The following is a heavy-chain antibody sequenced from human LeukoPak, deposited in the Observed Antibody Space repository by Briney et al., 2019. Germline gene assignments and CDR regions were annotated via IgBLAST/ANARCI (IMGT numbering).Heavy chain of an antibody. CDR3: ARDGVDLMGIYPTDY. J-gene: IGHJ4*02. CDR1: GYTFTSYG. Sequence: ASVKVSCKASGYTFTSYGISWVRQAPGQGLEWMGWISAYNGNTNYAQKLQGRVTVTTDTSTSTAYMELRSLRSDDTAVYYCARDGVDLMGIYPTDYWGQGTLVTVSS. CDR2: ISAYNGNT. V-gene: IGHV1-18*01. D-gene: IGHD3-16*02.